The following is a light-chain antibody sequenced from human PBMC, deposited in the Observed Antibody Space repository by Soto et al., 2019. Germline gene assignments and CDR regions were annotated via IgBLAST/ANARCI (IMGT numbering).Light chain of an antibody. Sequence: QSALTQPASVSGSPGQSITISCTGTSSDVGGYNYVSWYQQHPGKAPKLMIYDVSNRPSGDSNRFSGSKSGNTASLTISGLQAEDEADYYCSSYTSSSTPVFGGGTKLTVL. J-gene: IGLJ2*01. CDR2: DVS. CDR1: SSDVGGYNY. CDR3: SSYTSSSTPV. V-gene: IGLV2-14*01.